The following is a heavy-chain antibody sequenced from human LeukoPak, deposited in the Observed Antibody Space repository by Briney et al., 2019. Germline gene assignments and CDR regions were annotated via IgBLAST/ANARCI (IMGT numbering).Heavy chain of an antibody. J-gene: IGHJ1*01. Sequence: GSSVKVSCKASGGTFSSYAIGWVRQAPGQGLEWMGRIIPILGIANYAQKFQGRVTITADKSTSTAYMELSSLRSEDTAVYYCAVPAGVVASSEYFQHWGQGTLVTVSS. V-gene: IGHV1-69*04. D-gene: IGHD5-12*01. CDR1: GGTFSSYA. CDR3: AVPAGVVASSEYFQH. CDR2: IIPILGIA.